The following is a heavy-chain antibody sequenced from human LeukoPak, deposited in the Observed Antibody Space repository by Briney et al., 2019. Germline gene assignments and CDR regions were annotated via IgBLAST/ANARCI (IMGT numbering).Heavy chain of an antibody. CDR2: ISGSGGTT. V-gene: IGHV3-23*01. D-gene: IGHD4-17*01. Sequence: GGSLRLSCAASGFTFSSYAMSWVRQAPGKGLEWVSGISGSGGTTYYADSVKGHFTISRDNSKNTLYLQMNSLRAEDTAVYYCAKDRGDYGDLPPSRPFDYWGQGTLVTVSS. CDR3: AKDRGDYGDLPPSRPFDY. J-gene: IGHJ4*02. CDR1: GFTFSSYA.